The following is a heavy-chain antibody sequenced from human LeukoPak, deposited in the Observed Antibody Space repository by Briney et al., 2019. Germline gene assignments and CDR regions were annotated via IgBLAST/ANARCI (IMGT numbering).Heavy chain of an antibody. CDR1: GDSISSSSYY. V-gene: IGHV4-39*01. Sequence: SETPSLTCTVSGDSISSSSYYWGWIRQPPGKGLEWIGSIYYSGSTYYNPSLRSRVTMSVDTSKNQFSLKVSSVTAADTALYYCARHKYYDFWSGDRTVLGDFDYWGQGTLVTVSS. J-gene: IGHJ4*02. CDR3: ARHKYYDFWSGDRTVLGDFDY. CDR2: IYYSGST. D-gene: IGHD3-3*01.